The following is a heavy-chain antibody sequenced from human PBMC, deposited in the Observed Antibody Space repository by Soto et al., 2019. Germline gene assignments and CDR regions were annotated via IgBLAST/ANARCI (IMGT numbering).Heavy chain of an antibody. CDR3: ARCPEYYDSRVYYHDY. CDR2: INPSGGST. CDR1: GYTFTSYS. Sequence: QVQLVQSGAEVKKPGASVKVSCKASGYTFTSYSMHWVRQAPGQGLEWMGIINPSGGSTSYAHKSLGRVTMTRDTSTSTVYMELSSRLSADTAVYYCARCPEYYDSRVYYHDYWGQGTLVTVSS. J-gene: IGHJ4*02. V-gene: IGHV1-46*01. D-gene: IGHD3-22*01.